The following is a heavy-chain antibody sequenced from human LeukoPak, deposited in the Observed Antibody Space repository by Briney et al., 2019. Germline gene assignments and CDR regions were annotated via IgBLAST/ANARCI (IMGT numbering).Heavy chain of an antibody. V-gene: IGHV3-23*01. CDR3: TKVEYDYDILTGYHNWFDP. D-gene: IGHD3-9*01. Sequence: GGSLRLSCAASGFTFNSFGMHWVRQAAGKGLEWVSAISGSGSSTYYADSVKGRFTISRDNSKNTLYLQMNSLRAEDTAVYYCTKVEYDYDILTGYHNWFDPWGQGILVTVSS. CDR2: ISGSGSST. CDR1: GFTFNSFG. J-gene: IGHJ5*02.